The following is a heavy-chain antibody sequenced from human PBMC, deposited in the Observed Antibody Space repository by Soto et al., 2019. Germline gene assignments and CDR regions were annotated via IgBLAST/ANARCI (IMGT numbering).Heavy chain of an antibody. CDR3: ARSVAQLWLNGWFDP. V-gene: IGHV4-34*01. J-gene: IGHJ5*02. CDR2: INHSGST. D-gene: IGHD5-18*01. Sequence: SETLSLTCAVYGGSFSGYYWSWIRQPPGKWLEWIGEINHSGSTNYNPSLKSRVTISVDTSKNQFSLKLSSVTAADTAVYYCARSVAQLWLNGWFDPWGQGXLVTVYS. CDR1: GGSFSGYY.